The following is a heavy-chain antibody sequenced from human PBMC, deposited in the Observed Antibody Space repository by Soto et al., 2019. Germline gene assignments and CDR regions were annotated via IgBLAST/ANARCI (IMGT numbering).Heavy chain of an antibody. CDR3: ARDGSSNHYYYYGMDV. Sequence: QVQLVESGGGVVQPGRSLRLSCAASGFTFSSYGMHWVRQAPGKGLEWVAVIWYDGSNKYYADSMKGRFTISRDNSKNTLYLQMNSLRAEDTAVYYCARDGSSNHYYYYGMDVWGQGTTVTVSS. D-gene: IGHD6-13*01. CDR1: GFTFSSYG. V-gene: IGHV3-33*01. CDR2: IWYDGSNK. J-gene: IGHJ6*02.